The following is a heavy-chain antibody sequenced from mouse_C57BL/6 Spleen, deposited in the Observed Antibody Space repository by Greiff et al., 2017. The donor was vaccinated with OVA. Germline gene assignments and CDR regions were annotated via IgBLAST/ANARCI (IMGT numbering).Heavy chain of an antibody. CDR1: GYSFTDYN. CDR2: IHPNYGTT. CDR3: ARERFITGVDY. J-gene: IGHJ4*01. Sequence: VHVKQSGPELVKPGASVKISCKASGYSFTDYNMNWVKQSNGKSLEWIGVIHPNYGTTSYNQKFKGKATLTVDQSSSTAYMQLNSLTSEDSAVYYCARERFITGVDYWGQGTSVTVSA. V-gene: IGHV1-39*01. D-gene: IGHD1-1*01.